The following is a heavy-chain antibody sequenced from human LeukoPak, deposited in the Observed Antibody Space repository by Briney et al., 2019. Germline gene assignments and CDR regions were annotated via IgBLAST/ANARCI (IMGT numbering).Heavy chain of an antibody. Sequence: ASVKVSCNTFGYTFTGYYMHWVRQAPGQGLEWMGWINPNSGGTNYAQKFQGRVTMTRDTSISTAYMELSRLRSDDTAVYYCARRGRDGYSSSSDWFDPWGQGTLVTVSS. J-gene: IGHJ5*02. CDR2: INPNSGGT. CDR1: GYTFTGYY. CDR3: ARRGRDGYSSSSDWFDP. V-gene: IGHV1-2*02. D-gene: IGHD6-6*01.